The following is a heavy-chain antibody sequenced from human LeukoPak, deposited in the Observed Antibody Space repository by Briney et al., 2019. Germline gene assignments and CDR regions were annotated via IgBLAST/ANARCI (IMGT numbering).Heavy chain of an antibody. CDR2: ISAYNGNT. CDR1: GYTFTNYC. V-gene: IGHV1-18*01. D-gene: IGHD6-19*01. Sequence: ASVKVSCKASGYTFTNYCISWVRQAPGQGLEWMGWISAYNGNTNYAQNLQGRVTMTTDTSTSTAYMELRSLRSDDTAVYYCARDIGYTIGCYYFDYWGQGTLVTVSS. J-gene: IGHJ4*02. CDR3: ARDIGYTIGCYYFDY.